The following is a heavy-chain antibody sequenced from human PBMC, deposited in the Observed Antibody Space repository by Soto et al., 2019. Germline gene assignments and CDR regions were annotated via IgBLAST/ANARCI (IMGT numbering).Heavy chain of an antibody. CDR3: ARGSIAARFDY. CDR2: IYSGGST. CDR1: GFTVSSNY. Sequence: EVQLVESGGGLVQPGGSLRLSCAASGFTVSSNYMSWGRQAPGKGLEWVSVIYSGGSTYYADSVKGRFTISRDNSKNTLYLQMNSLRAEDTAVYYCARGSIAARFDYWGQGTLVTVSS. J-gene: IGHJ4*02. V-gene: IGHV3-66*01. D-gene: IGHD6-6*01.